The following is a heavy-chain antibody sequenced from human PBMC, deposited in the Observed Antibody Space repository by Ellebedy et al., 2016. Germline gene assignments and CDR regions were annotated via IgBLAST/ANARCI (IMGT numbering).Heavy chain of an antibody. V-gene: IGHV3-30*18. Sequence: GGSLRLXCAASGFIFSSYGMHWVRQAPGKGLEWVAVISYDGSNKFYADSVKGRFTISRDISKNTLYLQMNSLRAEDTAVYYCAKVGYYDSIFDYWGQGTLVTVSS. CDR2: ISYDGSNK. D-gene: IGHD3-22*01. CDR1: GFIFSSYG. CDR3: AKVGYYDSIFDY. J-gene: IGHJ4*02.